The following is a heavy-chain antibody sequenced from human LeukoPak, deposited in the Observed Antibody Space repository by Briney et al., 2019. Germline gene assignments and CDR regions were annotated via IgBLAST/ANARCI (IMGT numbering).Heavy chain of an antibody. CDR1: GYHFTSYW. V-gene: IGHV5-10-1*01. CDR3: ARRHYCGSGSYPY. CDR2: IDPSDSYT. J-gene: IGHJ4*02. Sequence: GESLKISCKGSGYHFTSYWISWVRHLPGQSVEWMGRIDPSDSYTNYSPSFQGHVTISADKSISTAYLQWSRLRASDTAMYYCARRHYCGSGSYPYWGQGTLVTVSS. D-gene: IGHD3-10*01.